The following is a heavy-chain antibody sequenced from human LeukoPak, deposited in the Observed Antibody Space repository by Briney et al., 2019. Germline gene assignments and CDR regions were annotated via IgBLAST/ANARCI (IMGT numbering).Heavy chain of an antibody. D-gene: IGHD6-6*01. CDR2: IYYSGST. CDR3: ARLAARGDNY. Sequence: SETLSLTCTVSGGSISSYYWSWIRQPPGKGLEWIGYIYYSGSTNYNPSLKSRVTMSVDTSKNQFSLKLSSVTAADTAVYYCARLAARGDNYWGQGTLVTVSS. CDR1: GGSISSYY. V-gene: IGHV4-59*01. J-gene: IGHJ4*02.